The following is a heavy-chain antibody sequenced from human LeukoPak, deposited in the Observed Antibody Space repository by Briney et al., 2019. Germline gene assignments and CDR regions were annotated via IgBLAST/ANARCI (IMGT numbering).Heavy chain of an antibody. CDR1: GFTVSSNY. D-gene: IGHD3-10*01. Sequence: GGSLRLSCAASGFTVSSNYMSWVRQAPGKGLEWVSTISGSGGSTYYADSVKGRFTISRDNSKNTLYLQMNSLRAEDTAVYYCAKDVNYYGSGSYYVYWGQGTLVTVSS. CDR2: ISGSGGST. CDR3: AKDVNYYGSGSYYVY. J-gene: IGHJ4*02. V-gene: IGHV3-23*01.